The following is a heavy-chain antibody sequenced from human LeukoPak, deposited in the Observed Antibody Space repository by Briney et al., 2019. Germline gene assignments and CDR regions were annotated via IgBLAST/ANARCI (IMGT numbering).Heavy chain of an antibody. Sequence: PGGSLRLSCAASGFTFSTYAMSWVRQAPGKGLEWVSAISGSGGSTYYADSVKGRFTISRDNSKNTLYLQMNSLRAEDTAVYYCAKDLKGSNWYPFDYWGPGNLVHVSS. D-gene: IGHD6-13*01. J-gene: IGHJ4*02. CDR3: AKDLKGSNWYPFDY. CDR1: GFTFSTYA. V-gene: IGHV3-23*01. CDR2: ISGSGGST.